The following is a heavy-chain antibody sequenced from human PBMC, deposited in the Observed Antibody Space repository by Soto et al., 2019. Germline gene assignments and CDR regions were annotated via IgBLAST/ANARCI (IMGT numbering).Heavy chain of an antibody. D-gene: IGHD1-1*01. CDR3: ARSPRLLERGRFFDY. CDR1: GCTFSSYA. V-gene: IGHV1-69*13. Sequence: GASVKVSCKASGCTFSSYAISWVRQAPGQGLEWMGGIIPIFGTANYAQKFQGRVTITADESTSTAYMELSSLRSEDTAVYYCARSPRLLERGRFFDYWGQGTLVTVSS. J-gene: IGHJ4*02. CDR2: IIPIFGTA.